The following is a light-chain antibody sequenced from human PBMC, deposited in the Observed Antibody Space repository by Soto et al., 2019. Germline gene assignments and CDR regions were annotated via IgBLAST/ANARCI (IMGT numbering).Light chain of an antibody. CDR3: SSYTSSSTRV. Sequence: QSVLTQPASVSGSPGQSITISCTGTSPDVGGYNYVSWYQQHPGKAPKLMIYDVSNRPSGVSNRFSGSKSGNTASLTISGLQAEDEADYYFSSYTSSSTRVFGTGTKLTV. V-gene: IGLV2-14*01. CDR2: DVS. J-gene: IGLJ1*01. CDR1: SPDVGGYNY.